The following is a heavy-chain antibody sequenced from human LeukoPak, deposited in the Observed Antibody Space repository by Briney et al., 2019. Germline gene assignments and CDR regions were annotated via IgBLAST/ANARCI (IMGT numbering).Heavy chain of an antibody. V-gene: IGHV3-66*02. CDR2: IHNGGDT. D-gene: IGHD2-15*01. CDR3: ARERYCSGASCPNSNRYFDF. J-gene: IGHJ4*02. CDR1: GFSVSANY. Sequence: GGSLRLPCTASGFSVSANYMSWVRQAPGKGLEWVSVIHNGGDTYYADSVKGRFTISRDNSKNTLYLQMNSLRAEDTAVYYCARERYCSGASCPNSNRYFDFWGQGTLVTVSS.